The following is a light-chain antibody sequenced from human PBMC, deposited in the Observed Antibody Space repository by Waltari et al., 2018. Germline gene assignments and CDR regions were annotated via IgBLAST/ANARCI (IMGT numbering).Light chain of an antibody. CDR2: KVS. J-gene: IGKJ4*01. V-gene: IGKV2-30*02. CDR1: QSLVHSDGHTY. CDR3: MQGTHWPLT. Sequence: DVVLTQSPLSLPVTLGQPASISCKSRQSLVHSDGHTYLAWFHQRPGQSPRRLIYKVSNRESGVPDRFSASGSGTDFTLKISRVEAEDVGVYYCMQGTHWPLTFGGGTKVEMK.